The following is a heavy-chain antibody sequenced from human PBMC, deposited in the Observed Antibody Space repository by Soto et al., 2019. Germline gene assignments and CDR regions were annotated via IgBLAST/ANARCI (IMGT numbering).Heavy chain of an antibody. CDR1: GFSLSTSGVG. CDR3: AHIDYDILTGYYYYGMDV. Sequence: QITLKESGPPLVKPTQTLTLTCTFSGFSLSTSGVGVGWIRQPPGKALEWLALIYWDDDKRYSPSQKSRLTITKDTSKNQVVLTMTNMDPVDTATYYCAHIDYDILTGYYYYGMDVWGQGTTVTVSS. CDR2: IYWDDDK. D-gene: IGHD3-9*01. V-gene: IGHV2-5*02. J-gene: IGHJ6*02.